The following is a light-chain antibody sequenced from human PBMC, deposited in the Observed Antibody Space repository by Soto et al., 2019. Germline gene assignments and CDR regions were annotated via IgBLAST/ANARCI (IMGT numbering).Light chain of an antibody. CDR3: AGRDDSLSGLYV. CDR1: SGSLS. CDR2: SNY. Sequence: QSVLTQPPSASGTPGQRVTISCSASSGSLSVDWYQHLPGTAPKLLIYSNYQRPSGVPDRFSGSKSGTSASLVISGLQSEDDADYYCAGRDDSLSGLYVFGTGTKVTVL. V-gene: IGLV1-44*01. J-gene: IGLJ1*01.